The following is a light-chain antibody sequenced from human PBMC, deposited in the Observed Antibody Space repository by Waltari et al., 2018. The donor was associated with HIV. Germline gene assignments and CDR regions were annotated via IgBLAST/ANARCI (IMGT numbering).Light chain of an antibody. V-gene: IGKV3-20*01. CDR1: QNVSNSY. CDR3: QQYGSSPLA. CDR2: CAS. Sequence: EIVLTQSPGTLSLSPGGRATLSCSVSQNVSNSYLACYQQVPGQPPRLLIYCASNKAAGIPGRFSGGGSGTDFSLTINRLEPEDFAVYYCQQYGSSPLAFGGGTKVEIK. J-gene: IGKJ4*01.